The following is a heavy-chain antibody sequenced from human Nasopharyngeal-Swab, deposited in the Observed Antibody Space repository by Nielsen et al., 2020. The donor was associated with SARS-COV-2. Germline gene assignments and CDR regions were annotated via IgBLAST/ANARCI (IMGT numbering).Heavy chain of an antibody. CDR1: GFTLSDFY. V-gene: IGHV3-11*01. J-gene: IGHJ4*02. CDR2: ISSGSDSSV. D-gene: IGHD5-18*01. Sequence: GGSLRLSFAASGFTLSDFYMSWIRQAPGKGLEWLSKISSGSDSSVDYADSVKGRFTISRDNAKNSLYLHMDSLGAEDTAVYYCARDGGRGKSYVMWDYWGQGTLVTVSS. CDR3: ARDGGRGKSYVMWDY.